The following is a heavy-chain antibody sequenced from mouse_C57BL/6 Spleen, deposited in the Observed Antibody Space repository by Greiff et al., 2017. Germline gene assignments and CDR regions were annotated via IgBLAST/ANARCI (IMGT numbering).Heavy chain of an antibody. CDR2: IYPRSGNT. J-gene: IGHJ2*01. CDR3: ARGGLLQGFYIDY. V-gene: IGHV1-81*01. D-gene: IGHD2-3*01. CDR1: GYTFTSYG. Sequence: QVQLKQSGAELARPGASVKLSCKASGYTFTSYGISWVKQRTGQGLEWIGEIYPRSGNTYYNEKFKGKATLTADKSSSTAYMELRSLTSEDSAVYFCARGGLLQGFYIDYWGQGTTLTVSS.